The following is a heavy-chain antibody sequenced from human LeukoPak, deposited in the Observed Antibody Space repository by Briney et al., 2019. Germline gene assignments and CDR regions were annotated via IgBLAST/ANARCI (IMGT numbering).Heavy chain of an antibody. CDR2: INPSGGST. CDR3: AREQTYYDFWSGYFGPELVRGMDV. Sequence: ASVKLSCKASGYTFTSYYMHWVRQAPGQGLEWMGIINPSGGSTSYAKKFQGRVTMTRDTSTSTVYMELSSLRSEDTAVYNCAREQTYYDFWSGYFGPELVRGMDVWGQGTTVTVSS. D-gene: IGHD3-3*01. CDR1: GYTFTSYY. V-gene: IGHV1-46*01. J-gene: IGHJ6*02.